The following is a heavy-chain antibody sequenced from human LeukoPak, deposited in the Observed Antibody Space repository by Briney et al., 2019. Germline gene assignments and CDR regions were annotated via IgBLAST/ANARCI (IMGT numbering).Heavy chain of an antibody. Sequence: PSQTLSLTCTVSGGSISSGGYYWSWIRQHPRKGLEWIGYIYYTGNTFYNPSLKSRVTISVDTSENQISLKLNSVTAADTAVYYCASSEATTTPPPYGMDVWGQGTTVIVSS. CDR3: ASSEATTTPPPYGMDV. CDR1: GGSISSGGYY. J-gene: IGHJ6*02. D-gene: IGHD5-12*01. CDR2: IYYTGNT. V-gene: IGHV4-31*03.